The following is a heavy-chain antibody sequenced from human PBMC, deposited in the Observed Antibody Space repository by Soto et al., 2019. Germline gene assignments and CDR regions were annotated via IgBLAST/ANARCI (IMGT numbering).Heavy chain of an antibody. V-gene: IGHV4-31*03. Sequence: QVQLQESGPGLVKPSQTLSLTCTVSGGSIRSGGYYWSWIRQHPGKGLEWIGYIYYSGSTYYNPSLKSRVTISVDTSKNQFSLKLSSVTAADTAVYYCARAYTADWYFDLWGRGTLVTVSS. CDR1: GGSIRSGGYY. D-gene: IGHD2-2*02. CDR2: IYYSGST. CDR3: ARAYTADWYFDL. J-gene: IGHJ2*01.